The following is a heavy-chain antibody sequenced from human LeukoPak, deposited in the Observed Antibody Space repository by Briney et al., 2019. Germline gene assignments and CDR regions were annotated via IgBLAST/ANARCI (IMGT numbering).Heavy chain of an antibody. J-gene: IGHJ4*02. CDR2: MNPNSGNT. CDR1: GYTFTSYD. D-gene: IGHD6-19*01. Sequence: ASVKVSCKASGYTFTSYDINWVRQATGQGLEWMGWMNPNSGNTGYAQKFQGRVTMTRNTSISTAYMELSSLRSDDTAVYYCASPPQNGSGWYPNYFDYWGQGTLVTVSS. CDR3: ASPPQNGSGWYPNYFDY. V-gene: IGHV1-8*01.